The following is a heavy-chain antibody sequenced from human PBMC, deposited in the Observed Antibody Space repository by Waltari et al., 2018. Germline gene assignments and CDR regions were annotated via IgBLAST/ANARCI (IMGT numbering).Heavy chain of an antibody. J-gene: IGHJ3*02. CDR3: ARAYVWGTSSAFDI. Sequence: EVQLVESGGGLVQPGGSLRLSCAASGFTFSSYWLHWVRQAPGKGLVWVSRIYTNEISTTYADSVKGRFTISRDNAKNTLYLQMNSLRAEDTAVYYCARAYVWGTSSAFDIWGQGTMVTVSS. D-gene: IGHD3-16*01. V-gene: IGHV3-74*01. CDR1: GFTFSSYW. CDR2: IYTNEIST.